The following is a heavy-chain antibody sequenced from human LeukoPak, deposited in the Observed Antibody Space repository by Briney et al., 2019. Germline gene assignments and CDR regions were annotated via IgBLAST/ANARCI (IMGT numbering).Heavy chain of an antibody. J-gene: IGHJ3*02. CDR1: GFTFSSYA. D-gene: IGHD2-21*02. CDR2: ISGSGGST. V-gene: IGHV3-23*01. CDR3: XXXXXXAXXGGDCYSGAFDI. Sequence: GGSLRLSCAASGFTFSSYAMSWVRQAPGKGLEWVSAISGSGGSTYYADSVKGRFTISRDNSKNTLYLQMNSMRAEDTAVYYXXXXXXXAXXGGDCYSGAFDIWGQGTMVTVSS.